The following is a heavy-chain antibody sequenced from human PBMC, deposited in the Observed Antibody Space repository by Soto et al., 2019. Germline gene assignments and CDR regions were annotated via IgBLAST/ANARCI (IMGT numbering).Heavy chain of an antibody. J-gene: IGHJ4*02. Sequence: VGLLRLSLAASESIFRRVYMTAFPQSPGKGLEWGSVSYPDSRAYYPGSVKGRFSNSRDTAKNMVYLQMNTLRAEDTAVYYCARYLSPGDNDNRGDCHFDSWGQGTLVTVSS. D-gene: IGHD2-21*01. CDR1: ESIFRRVY. V-gene: IGHV3-53*01. CDR2: SYPDSRA. CDR3: ARYLSPGDNDNRGDCHFDS.